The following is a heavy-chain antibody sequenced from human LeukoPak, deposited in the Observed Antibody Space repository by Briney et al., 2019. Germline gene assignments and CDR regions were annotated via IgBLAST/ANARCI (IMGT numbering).Heavy chain of an antibody. CDR2: ISSSSSYI. Sequence: PGGSLRLSCAASGFTFSSYSMNWVRQAPGKGLEWASSISSSSSYIYYADSVKGRFTVSRDNAKNSLYLQMNSLRAEDTAMYYCARDVSGYSYGLGDYWGQGTLVTVSS. CDR1: GFTFSSYS. J-gene: IGHJ4*02. CDR3: ARDVSGYSYGLGDY. D-gene: IGHD5-18*01. V-gene: IGHV3-21*01.